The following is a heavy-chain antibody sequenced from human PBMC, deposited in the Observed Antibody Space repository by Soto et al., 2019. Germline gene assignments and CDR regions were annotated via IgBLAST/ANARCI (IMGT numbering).Heavy chain of an antibody. CDR3: ARGEPRFMEWLLLSEYFDP. Sequence: QVQLQQWGAGLLKPSETLSLTCAVYGGSFSSYYWSWIRQPPGKGLEWIGVINHSGSTNYDPSLKSRVTISIDTSKNQVSLTLCSVTAADTAVYYCARGEPRFMEWLLLSEYFDPWGQGTLVTVSS. D-gene: IGHD3-3*01. J-gene: IGHJ5*02. CDR1: GGSFSSYY. CDR2: INHSGST. V-gene: IGHV4-34*01.